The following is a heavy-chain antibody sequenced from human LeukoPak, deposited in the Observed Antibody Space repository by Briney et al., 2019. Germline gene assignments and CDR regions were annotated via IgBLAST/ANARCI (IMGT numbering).Heavy chain of an antibody. CDR1: GYTFTGYY. Sequence: ASVKVSCKASGYTFTGYYMHWVRQAPGQGLEWMGWINPNSGGTNYAQKFQGRVTMTRDTSISTAYMELSRLRSDDTAVYYCARGAQLERIGYFDYWGQGTLVTVSS. D-gene: IGHD1-1*01. J-gene: IGHJ4*02. CDR3: ARGAQLERIGYFDY. V-gene: IGHV1-2*02. CDR2: INPNSGGT.